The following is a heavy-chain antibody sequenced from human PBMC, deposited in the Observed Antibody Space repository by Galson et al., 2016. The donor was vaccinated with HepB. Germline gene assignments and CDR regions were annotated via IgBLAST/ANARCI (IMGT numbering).Heavy chain of an antibody. D-gene: IGHD3-9*01. CDR3: ARLFWASPYFDY. CDR1: GYTFTGYY. Sequence: SVKVSCKASGYTFTGYYIHWVRQAPGQGLEWMGWVNPTSGGARYAQNFQGRVTLTRDTSISTAYMELSGLRSDDTAVYYCARLFWASPYFDYWGQGTLATVSS. J-gene: IGHJ4*02. CDR2: VNPTSGGA. V-gene: IGHV1-2*02.